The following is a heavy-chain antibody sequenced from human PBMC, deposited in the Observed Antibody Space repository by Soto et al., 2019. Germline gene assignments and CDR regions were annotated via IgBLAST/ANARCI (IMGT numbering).Heavy chain of an antibody. J-gene: IGHJ5*02. CDR3: ATYSYDSSGYPNWFDP. V-gene: IGHV1-24*01. D-gene: IGHD3-22*01. CDR2: FDPEDGET. Sequence: QVQLVQSGAEVKKPGASVKVSCKVSGYTLTELSMHWVRQAPGKGHEWMGGFDPEDGETIYAQKFQGRVTMTEDTSTDTAYMELSSLRSEDTAVYYCATYSYDSSGYPNWFDPWGQGTLVTVSS. CDR1: GYTLTELS.